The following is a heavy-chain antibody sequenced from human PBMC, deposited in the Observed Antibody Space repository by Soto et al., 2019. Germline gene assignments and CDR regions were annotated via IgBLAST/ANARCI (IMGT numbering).Heavy chain of an antibody. CDR3: ASGGGIAVAGTHLDY. D-gene: IGHD6-19*01. CDR2: IGGSGAGT. J-gene: IGHJ4*02. V-gene: IGHV3-23*01. CDR1: GFTFSSYA. Sequence: EVQLLESGGGLVQPGGSLRLSCAASGFTFSSYAMSWVRQAPGKGLEWVSGIGGSGAGTNYADSVKGRFTISRDNSKDTRYLERSSMGDEDTAVFSCASGGGIAVAGTHLDYWGQGTLVTVSS.